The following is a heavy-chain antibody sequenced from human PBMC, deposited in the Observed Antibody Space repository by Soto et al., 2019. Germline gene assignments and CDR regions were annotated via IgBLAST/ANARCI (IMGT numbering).Heavy chain of an antibody. J-gene: IGHJ4*02. D-gene: IGHD5-12*01. Sequence: SETLSLTCSVSCGTINSGGYFWSWIRQPPGKGLEWIGSIFYTGSTYYSPSLKSRASMSMDTSKNLFYLSLRSLTAADTAVYFCARVKATLYRHYYSDYWGQGTPVNVSS. CDR3: ARVKATLYRHYYSDY. V-gene: IGHV4-30-4*01. CDR1: CGTINSGGYF. CDR2: IFYTGST.